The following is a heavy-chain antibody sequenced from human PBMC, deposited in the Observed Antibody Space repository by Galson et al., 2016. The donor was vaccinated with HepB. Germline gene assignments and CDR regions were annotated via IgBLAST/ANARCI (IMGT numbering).Heavy chain of an antibody. V-gene: IGHV2-70*01. CDR1: GFSLSTRGIC. J-gene: IGHJ4*02. Sequence: PALVKPTQTLTLTCTFSGFSLSTRGICVTWIRQPPGKALEWLALIDWDDDKYYSTALKTRLTISKDTSKKQVVLTMTNMDPVDTATYYCARILSTTQYSSGSGYVDYWGQGTLVTVSS. CDR3: ARILSTTQYSSGSGYVDY. D-gene: IGHD6-25*01. CDR2: IDWDDDK.